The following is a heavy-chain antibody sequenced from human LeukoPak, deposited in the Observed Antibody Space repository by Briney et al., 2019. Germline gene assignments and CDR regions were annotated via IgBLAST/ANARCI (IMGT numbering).Heavy chain of an antibody. CDR2: IYYSGST. CDR3: ARSTPRASSGYNAFDI. Sequence: PSETLSLTCTVSGGSISSSSYYWGWIRQPPGKGLEWIGYIYYSGSTNYNPSLKSRVTISVDTSKNQFSLKLSSVTAADTAVYYCARSTPRASSGYNAFDIWGQGTMVTVSS. CDR1: GGSISSSSYY. V-gene: IGHV4-61*05. J-gene: IGHJ3*02. D-gene: IGHD3-22*01.